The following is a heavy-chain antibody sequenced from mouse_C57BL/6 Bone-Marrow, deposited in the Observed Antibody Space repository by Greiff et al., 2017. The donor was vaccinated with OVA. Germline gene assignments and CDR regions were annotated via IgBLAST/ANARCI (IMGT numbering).Heavy chain of an antibody. V-gene: IGHV1-42*01. D-gene: IGHD3-1*01. Sequence: VQLQQSGPELVKPGASVKISCKASGYSFTGYYMNWVKQSPEKSLEWIGEINPSTGGTTYNQKFKAKATLTVDKSSSTAYMQLKSLTSEDSAVYYCARSGGNYGYFDVWGTGTTVTVSS. J-gene: IGHJ1*03. CDR3: ARSGGNYGYFDV. CDR2: INPSTGGT. CDR1: GYSFTGYY.